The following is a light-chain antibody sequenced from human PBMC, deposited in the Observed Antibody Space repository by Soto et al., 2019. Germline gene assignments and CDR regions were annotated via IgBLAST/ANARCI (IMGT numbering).Light chain of an antibody. CDR2: DVN. J-gene: IGLJ1*01. V-gene: IGLV2-14*01. Sequence: QSVLTQPASVSGSPGQSITISCTGTSSDIGRYEYVSWYQQYPGKAPKLIIYDVNNRHSGVSNRFSGSKSGNTASLAISGLQADDEADYYCNSMTTSSTSRFVFGTGTKLTVL. CDR1: SSDIGRYEY. CDR3: NSMTTSSTSRFV.